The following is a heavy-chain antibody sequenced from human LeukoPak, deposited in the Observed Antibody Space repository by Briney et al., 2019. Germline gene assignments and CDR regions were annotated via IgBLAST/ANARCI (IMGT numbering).Heavy chain of an antibody. V-gene: IGHV3-7*01. CDR2: IKQDGSEK. CDR1: GFTFSGYS. CDR3: ARDWSGYGYVTEYFQH. J-gene: IGHJ1*01. D-gene: IGHD5-18*01. Sequence: GGSLRLSCAASGFTFSGYSMSWVRQAPGKGLEWVANIKQDGSEKNYVDSVKGRFTISRDNAKKSLYLQMNSLRAEDTAVYYCARDWSGYGYVTEYFQHWGQGTLVTVSS.